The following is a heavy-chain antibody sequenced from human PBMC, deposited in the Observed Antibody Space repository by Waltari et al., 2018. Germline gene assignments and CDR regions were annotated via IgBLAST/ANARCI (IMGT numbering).Heavy chain of an antibody. CDR2: IKEVGTQV. V-gene: IGHV3-7*04. CDR1: GFNFSSYW. D-gene: IGHD6-19*01. Sequence: EVQLVESGGDLFQPGGSLRLSCAASGFNFSSYWLSWVRQAPGKGAEWVANIKEVGTQVYYLDSGKGRFTISRDNAKNTLYLQMNSLRAEETAVYYCARRLSSGCEYWGQGALVTVSS. J-gene: IGHJ4*02. CDR3: ARRLSSGCEY.